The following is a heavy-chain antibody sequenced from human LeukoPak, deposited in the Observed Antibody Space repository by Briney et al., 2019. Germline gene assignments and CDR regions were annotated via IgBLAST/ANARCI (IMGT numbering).Heavy chain of an antibody. J-gene: IGHJ4*02. V-gene: IGHV1-8*03. CDR2: MNPNSGNT. CDR3: ARVHYDFWSGYYIFDY. CDR1: GYTFTSYD. Sequence: GASVKVSCKASGYTFTSYDINWVRQATGQGLEWMGWMNPNSGNTGYAQKFQGRVTITRNTSISTAYMELSSLRSEDTAAYYCARVHYDFWSGYYIFDYWGQGTLVTVSS. D-gene: IGHD3-3*01.